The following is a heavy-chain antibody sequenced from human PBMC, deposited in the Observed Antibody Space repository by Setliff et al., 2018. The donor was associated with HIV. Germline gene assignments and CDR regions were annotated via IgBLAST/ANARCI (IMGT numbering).Heavy chain of an antibody. CDR1: GFTFTSYW. V-gene: IGHV3-15*01. CDR2: IKSKIDGETT. Sequence: GGSLRLSCAASGFTFTSYWMIWVRQAPGKGLEWVGRIKSKIDGETTDYAAPVKGRFTISRDDSKNTVYLHMNSLKTEDTAVYYCIWSGSSGLYYFDHWGQGTLVTVSS. J-gene: IGHJ4*02. D-gene: IGHD3-22*01. CDR3: IWSGSSGLYYFDH.